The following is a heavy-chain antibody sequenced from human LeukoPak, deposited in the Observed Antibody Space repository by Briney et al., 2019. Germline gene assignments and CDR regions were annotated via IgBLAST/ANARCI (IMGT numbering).Heavy chain of an antibody. Sequence: GGSLRLSCAASGFTFSSYSMNWVRQAPGKGLEWVSSISSSSSYIYYADSVKGRFTISRDNAKNSLYLQMNSLRAEDTAVYYCAKDYYYDSSGYWGPFDFWGQGALVTVSS. V-gene: IGHV3-21*01. J-gene: IGHJ4*02. CDR2: ISSSSSYI. CDR1: GFTFSSYS. D-gene: IGHD3-22*01. CDR3: AKDYYYDSSGYWGPFDF.